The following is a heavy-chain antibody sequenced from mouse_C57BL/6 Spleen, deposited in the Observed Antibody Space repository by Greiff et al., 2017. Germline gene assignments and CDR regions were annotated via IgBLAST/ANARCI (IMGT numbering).Heavy chain of an antibody. D-gene: IGHD2-4*01. CDR1: GFSLTSYG. V-gene: IGHV2-5*01. CDR2: IWRGGST. CDR3: AKTRSLYDYDVGFAY. Sequence: VQLVESGPGLVQPSQSLSITCTVSGFSLTSYGVHWVRQSPGKGLEWLGVIWRGGSTDYNAAFMSRLSITKDNSKSQVFFKMNSLQADDTAIYYCAKTRSLYDYDVGFAYWGQGTLVTVSA. J-gene: IGHJ3*01.